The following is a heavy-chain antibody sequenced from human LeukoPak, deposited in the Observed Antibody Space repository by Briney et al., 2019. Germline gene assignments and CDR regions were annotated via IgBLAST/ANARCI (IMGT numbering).Heavy chain of an antibody. V-gene: IGHV4-61*08. D-gene: IGHD3-3*02. CDR3: AREVSKSLWFDP. CDR2: IYYTGST. CDR1: GGSISSGDYY. J-gene: IGHJ5*02. Sequence: SETLSLTRTVSGGSISSGDYYWTWIRQPPGKGLEWIGYIYYTGSTYYNPSLKSRVTISVDTSKNQFSLKLSSVTAADTAVYYCAREVSKSLWFDPWGQGALVTVSS.